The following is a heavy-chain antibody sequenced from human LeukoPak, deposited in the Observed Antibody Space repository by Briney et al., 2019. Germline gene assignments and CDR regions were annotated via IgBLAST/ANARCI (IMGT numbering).Heavy chain of an antibody. Sequence: GGSLRLSCAASGSTFSDYAMSWVRQAPGGGLEWVSAISGSGDKTFHADSVKGRFTTSRDDSKNTLSLQMSSLRVEDSAVYFCAKDTSAWWYHRAYMNVWGTGTTVTVSS. J-gene: IGHJ6*03. CDR1: GSTFSDYA. D-gene: IGHD2-15*01. V-gene: IGHV3-23*01. CDR2: ISGSGDKT. CDR3: AKDTSAWWYHRAYMNV.